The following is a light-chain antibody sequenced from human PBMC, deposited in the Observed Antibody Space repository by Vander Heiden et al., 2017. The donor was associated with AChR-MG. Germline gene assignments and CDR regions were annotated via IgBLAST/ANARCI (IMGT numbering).Light chain of an antibody. CDR3: QQYYATPYT. J-gene: IGKJ2*01. CDR2: WAS. CDR1: QSVLHRSHRKNS. V-gene: IGKV4-1*01. Sequence: DVVMTQSPDSLAVSPGETATINCKSSQSVLHRSHRKNSLAWYQQKPGQAPKLLIYWASVRESGVPDRFSGGGAGTDFTLTISSVQAEDMAIYYCQQYYATPYTFGQGTRLEIK.